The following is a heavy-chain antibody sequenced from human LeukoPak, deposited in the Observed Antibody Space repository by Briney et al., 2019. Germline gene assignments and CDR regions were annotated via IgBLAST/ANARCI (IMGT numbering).Heavy chain of an antibody. CDR3: ARGGDRDGYYYVGWFDP. Sequence: SQTLSLTCTVSGGSVSSGSYYWTWIRQPAGKGLEWIGHIDTSGNTNYNPSLKSRVTISVDTSKKQFSLKMSSVTAADTAVYYCARGGDRDGYYYVGWFDPWGQGTQVTVSS. J-gene: IGHJ5*02. CDR2: IDTSGNT. D-gene: IGHD3-22*01. CDR1: GGSVSSGSYY. V-gene: IGHV4-61*09.